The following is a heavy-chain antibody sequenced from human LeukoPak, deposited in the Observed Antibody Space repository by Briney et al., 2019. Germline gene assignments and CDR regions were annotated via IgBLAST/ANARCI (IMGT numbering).Heavy chain of an antibody. CDR3: ARDRHIAAAVYYYYMDV. CDR1: GYTFTSYI. Sequence: ASVKVSCKASGYTFTSYIISWVRQAPGQGLEWMGWINAYNGNTDYAQRVQGRVTMTTDTSTSTAYMELRSLRSDDSAVYYCARDRHIAAAVYYYYMDVWGKGTPVTVSS. J-gene: IGHJ6*03. D-gene: IGHD6-13*01. V-gene: IGHV1-18*01. CDR2: INAYNGNT.